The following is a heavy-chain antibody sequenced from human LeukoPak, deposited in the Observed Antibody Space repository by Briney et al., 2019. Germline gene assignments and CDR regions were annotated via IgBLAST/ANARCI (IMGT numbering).Heavy chain of an antibody. Sequence: PGGSLRLSCGASGFTFSSYAMSWVRQAPGKGLEWVALIYSGGSTYYADFVKGRFTISRDNSKNTLYLQMSSLRAEDTAVYYCAGFSHKGVWGQGTTVTVSS. CDR2: IYSGGST. CDR3: AGFSHKGV. V-gene: IGHV3-66*01. J-gene: IGHJ6*02. CDR1: GFTFSSYA.